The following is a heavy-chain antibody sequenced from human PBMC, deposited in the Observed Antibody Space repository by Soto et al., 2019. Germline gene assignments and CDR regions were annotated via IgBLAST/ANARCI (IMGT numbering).Heavy chain of an antibody. CDR1: GGSFSSYA. CDR2: IIPIFGTA. J-gene: IGHJ3*02. V-gene: IGHV1-69*13. Sequence: ASVKVSCKDFGGSFSSYAISWVRQAPGQGLEWMGGIIPIFGTANYAQKFQGRVTITADESTSTAYMELSSLRSEDTAVYYCARPGTYYYDSSGPRRDDAFDIWGQGTMVTVSS. D-gene: IGHD3-22*01. CDR3: ARPGTYYYDSSGPRRDDAFDI.